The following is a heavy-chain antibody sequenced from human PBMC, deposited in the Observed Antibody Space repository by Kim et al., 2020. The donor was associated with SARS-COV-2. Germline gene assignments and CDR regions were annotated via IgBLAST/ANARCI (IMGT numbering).Heavy chain of an antibody. V-gene: IGHV4-39*01. CDR2: IYYSGST. CDR3: ARHRYYYDSSGYPRLIGFDY. J-gene: IGHJ4*02. Sequence: SETLSLTCTVSGGSISSSSYYWGWIRQPPGKGLEWIGSIYYSGSTYYNPSLKSRVTISVDTSKNQFSLKLSSVTAADTAVYYCARHRYYYDSSGYPRLIGFDYWGQGTLVTVSS. CDR1: GGSISSSSYY. D-gene: IGHD3-22*01.